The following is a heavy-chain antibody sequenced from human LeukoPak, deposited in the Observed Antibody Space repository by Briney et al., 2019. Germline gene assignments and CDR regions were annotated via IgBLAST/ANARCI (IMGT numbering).Heavy chain of an antibody. Sequence: PGGSLRLSCAASGFTFSGSAMHWVRQASGKGLEWVGRIRSKANSYATAYAASVKGRFTISRDDSKNMAYLQMNSLRTEDTAVYYCTAASGDYYGMDDWGQGTTVTVSS. CDR2: IRSKANSYAT. D-gene: IGHD3-10*01. CDR3: TAASGDYYGMDD. V-gene: IGHV3-73*01. J-gene: IGHJ6*02. CDR1: GFTFSGSA.